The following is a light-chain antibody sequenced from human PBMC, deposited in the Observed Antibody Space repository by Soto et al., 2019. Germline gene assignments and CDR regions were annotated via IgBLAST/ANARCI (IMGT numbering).Light chain of an antibody. Sequence: DIQMTQSPSSLSASIGDRVTITCRASQTVNTYLHWYQQKTGKAPKILIYAESNLQSGVPSRFSGSGSGTNLNLSLNSLQPEDFATYYCQKSYDMPWTFGQGTKVDIK. V-gene: IGKV1-39*01. CDR1: QTVNTY. J-gene: IGKJ1*01. CDR2: AES. CDR3: QKSYDMPWT.